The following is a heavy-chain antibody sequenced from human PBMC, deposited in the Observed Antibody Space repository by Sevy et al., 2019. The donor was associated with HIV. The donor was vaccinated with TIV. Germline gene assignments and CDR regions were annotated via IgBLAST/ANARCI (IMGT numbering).Heavy chain of an antibody. D-gene: IGHD3-16*02. CDR3: ARVKRSNDYVWGSYRYWNAFDI. CDR1: GFTFSSYG. V-gene: IGHV3-33*01. CDR2: IWYDGSNK. Sequence: GGSLRLSCAASGFTFSSYGMHWVRQAPGKGLEWVAVIWYDGSNKYYADSVKGRFTISRDNSKNTPYLQMNSLRAEDTAVYYCARVKRSNDYVWGSYRYWNAFDIWGQGTMVTVSS. J-gene: IGHJ3*02.